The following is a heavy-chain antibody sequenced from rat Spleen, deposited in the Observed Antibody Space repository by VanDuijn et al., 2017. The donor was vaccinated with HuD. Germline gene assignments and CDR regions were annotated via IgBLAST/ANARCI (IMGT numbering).Heavy chain of an antibody. D-gene: IGHD1-11*01. V-gene: IGHV5-20*01. CDR2: ISYDGSTA. CDR3: ATDSEQRDY. CDR1: GFTFNNYD. J-gene: IGHJ2*01. Sequence: EVQLVESGGGLVQPGRSMKLSCAASGFTFNNYDMVWVRQAPTKGLKWVASISYDGSTAYYRDSVKGRFTISRDNAKSTLYLQMDSLRSEDTATYYCATDSEQRDYWGQGVMVTVSS.